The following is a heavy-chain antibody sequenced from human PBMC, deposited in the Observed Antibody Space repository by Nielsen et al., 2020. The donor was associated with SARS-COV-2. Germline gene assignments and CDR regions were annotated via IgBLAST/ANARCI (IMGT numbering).Heavy chain of an antibody. CDR1: GFTFSNYG. CDR2: ISYDANNK. D-gene: IGHD2-2*02. V-gene: IGHV3-30*03. Sequence: GGSLRLSCGASGFTFSNYGMHWVRQATGKGLEWVAFISYDANNKYYADSVKGRFTISRDNSKNTQSLQMNSLRPEDTAVYYCARDGPTRAIATDYWGQGNLVIVSS. CDR3: ARDGPTRAIATDY. J-gene: IGHJ4*02.